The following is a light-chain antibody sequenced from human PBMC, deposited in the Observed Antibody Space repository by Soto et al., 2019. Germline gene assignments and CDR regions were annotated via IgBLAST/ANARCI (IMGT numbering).Light chain of an antibody. V-gene: IGKV3-20*01. Sequence: EIVLTQSPGTLSLSPGERATLSCRASQSVSSSYLAWYQQKPGQAPRLLIYGASSRATGIPDRFSGSGSGTDFTLTLSRLEPEDFAVYYCQQYDNLPLTFGGGTKVEIK. CDR2: GAS. J-gene: IGKJ4*01. CDR1: QSVSSSY. CDR3: QQYDNLPLT.